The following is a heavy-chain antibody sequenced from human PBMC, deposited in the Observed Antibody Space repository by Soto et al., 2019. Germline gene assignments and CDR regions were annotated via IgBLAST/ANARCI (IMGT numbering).Heavy chain of an antibody. CDR3: ARDRAIISAPTKEYVFEI. Sequence: SETLSLTCTVSGGSMNYYYWSWIRQPPGKGLEWIGYIYHSGTAEYNPSLKSRVTLSVDTSKSQFSLMMSSVTTADTAVYYCARDRAIISAPTKEYVFEIWGQGTTVTVSS. CDR2: IYHSGTA. D-gene: IGHD5-12*01. CDR1: GGSMNYYY. J-gene: IGHJ6*02. V-gene: IGHV4-59*01.